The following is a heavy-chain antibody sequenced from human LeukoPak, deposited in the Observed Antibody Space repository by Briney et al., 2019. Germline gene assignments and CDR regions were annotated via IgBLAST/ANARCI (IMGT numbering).Heavy chain of an antibody. V-gene: IGHV4-59*08. CDR1: NSSISNYY. CDR2: VYHSGTA. CDR3: ARHGGTLGYFDS. Sequence: PSETLSLTCSVSNSSISNYYWSWIRQAPGKGLEWIGYVYHSGTANYNPSLKRRVTISADTSKNHFSLRLRSVSAADTAVYYCARHGGTLGYFDSWGQGTLVTVSS. J-gene: IGHJ4*02. D-gene: IGHD1-26*01.